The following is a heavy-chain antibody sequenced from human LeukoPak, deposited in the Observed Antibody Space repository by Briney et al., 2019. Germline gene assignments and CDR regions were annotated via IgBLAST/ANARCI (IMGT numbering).Heavy chain of an antibody. D-gene: IGHD6-19*01. Sequence: SETLSLTCTVSGGSISSSGYYWSWIRQHPGKGLEWIGYIYYSGSTYYNPSLKSRVTISVDTSKNQFSLKLSSVTAADTAVYYCARPSSGWYSYSFDYWGQGTLVTVSS. CDR1: GGSISSSGYY. CDR3: ARPSSGWYSYSFDY. V-gene: IGHV4-31*03. J-gene: IGHJ4*02. CDR2: IYYSGST.